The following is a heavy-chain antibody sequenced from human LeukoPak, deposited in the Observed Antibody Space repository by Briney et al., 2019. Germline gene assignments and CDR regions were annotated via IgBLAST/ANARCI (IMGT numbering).Heavy chain of an antibody. J-gene: IGHJ4*02. CDR1: GFTFSSYP. V-gene: IGHV3-23*01. Sequence: GGSLRLSCAASGFTFSSYPMSWVRQAPGKGLEWVSAISGSGGDTFYVDSVKGRFSISRDNTKNTLHLQMNSLRAEDTAVYHCVRYSSSRYFDNWGQGSLVIVSS. CDR3: VRYSSSRYFDN. CDR2: ISGSGGDT. D-gene: IGHD6-13*01.